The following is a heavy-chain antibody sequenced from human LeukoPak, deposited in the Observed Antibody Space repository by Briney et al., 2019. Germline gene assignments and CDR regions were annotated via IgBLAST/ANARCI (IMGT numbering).Heavy chain of an antibody. D-gene: IGHD2-21*02. CDR1: GGSISSYY. CDR3: ARVCGGGCYFDAFDI. Sequence: SETLSLTCTVSGGSISSYYWSWIRQPPGKGLEWIGYIYYSGSTNYNPSLKSRVTISVDTSKNQFSLKLSSVTAADTAVYYCARVCGGGCYFDAFDIWGQGTMVTVSS. J-gene: IGHJ3*02. CDR2: IYYSGST. V-gene: IGHV4-59*01.